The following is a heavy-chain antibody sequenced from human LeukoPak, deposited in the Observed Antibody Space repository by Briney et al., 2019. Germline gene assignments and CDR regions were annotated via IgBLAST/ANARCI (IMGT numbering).Heavy chain of an antibody. CDR1: GFTFSDSW. J-gene: IGHJ6*02. Sequence: GGSLRPSCAASGFTFSDSWMSWVRQAPGKGLEWVANMNQDGSEKDYVDSVKGRFTISRDNARNSLYLQMGSLRAEDTAVYYCATYTHWVAGDVWGQGTTVTVSS. V-gene: IGHV3-7*01. D-gene: IGHD3-16*01. CDR2: MNQDGSEK. CDR3: ATYTHWVAGDV.